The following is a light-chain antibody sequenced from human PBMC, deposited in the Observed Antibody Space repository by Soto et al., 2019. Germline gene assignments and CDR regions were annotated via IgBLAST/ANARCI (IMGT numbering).Light chain of an antibody. CDR1: QSVSSH. V-gene: IGKV3-20*01. CDR3: QQYGSSPIT. J-gene: IGKJ5*01. CDR2: DAS. Sequence: EIVMTQSPATLSVSPGAGAPVSCRASQSVSSHLTWYQHNPGQAPRLLFYDASTRATGIPDRFSGSGSGTDFTLTISRLEPEDFAVYYCQQYGSSPITFGQGTRLEIK.